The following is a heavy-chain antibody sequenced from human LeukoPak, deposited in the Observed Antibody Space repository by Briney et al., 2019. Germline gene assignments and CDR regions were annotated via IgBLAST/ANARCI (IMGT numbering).Heavy chain of an antibody. CDR3: AKRPDLRGPLIDI. V-gene: IGHV3-30*18. Sequence: GRSLRLSCAASGFTFSSYGMHWVRQAPGKGLEWVAVISYDGSNKYYADSVKGRFTISRDNSKNTLYLQMNSLRAEDTAVYYCAKRPDLRGPLIDIWGQGTMVTVSS. J-gene: IGHJ3*02. CDR2: ISYDGSNK. D-gene: IGHD1-14*01. CDR1: GFTFSSYG.